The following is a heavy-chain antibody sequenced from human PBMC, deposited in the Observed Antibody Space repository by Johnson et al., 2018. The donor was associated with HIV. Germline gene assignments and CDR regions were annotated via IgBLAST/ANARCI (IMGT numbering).Heavy chain of an antibody. Sequence: QVQLVESGGGVVQPGRSLRLSCAASGFTFSSYAMYWVRQAPGKGLEWVAFIWYDGSDKHYADSVKGRFTISRDNSKNTLYLQMNSLRAEDTAVYYCTRTDDTYYYDSSGYVDAFDIWGQGTMVTVSS. V-gene: IGHV3-33*08. CDR3: TRTDDTYYYDSSGYVDAFDI. CDR2: IWYDGSDK. J-gene: IGHJ3*02. CDR1: GFTFSSYA. D-gene: IGHD3-22*01.